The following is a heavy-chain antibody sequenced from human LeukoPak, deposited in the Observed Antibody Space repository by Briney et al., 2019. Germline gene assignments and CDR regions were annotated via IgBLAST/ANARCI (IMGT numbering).Heavy chain of an antibody. CDR2: IWYDGSNK. Sequence: PGGSLRLSCAASGFTFSSYGMHWVRQAPGKGLEWVAVIWYDGSNKYYADSVKGRFTISRDNSKNTLYLQMNSLRAEDTAVYYCAKGYCSGGICYTPAGLHYWVQGTLVTVSS. D-gene: IGHD2-15*01. V-gene: IGHV3-33*06. CDR3: AKGYCSGGICYTPAGLHY. CDR1: GFTFSSYG. J-gene: IGHJ4*02.